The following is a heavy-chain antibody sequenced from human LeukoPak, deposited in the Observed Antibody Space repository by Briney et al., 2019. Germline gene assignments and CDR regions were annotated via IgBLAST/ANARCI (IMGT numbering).Heavy chain of an antibody. CDR2: INYIGSS. Sequence: PSETLSPTCSVSDDSVSSSIYFWGWIRQPPGKGLEWIGNINYIGSSAYNTSLKSRVTMSVDTSKKRFSLKMTSVTAADTAVYYCARLSKGRYFDYIFDFWGQGTLVTVSS. J-gene: IGHJ4*02. CDR3: ARLSKGRYFDYIFDF. V-gene: IGHV4-39*01. CDR1: DDSVSSSIYF. D-gene: IGHD3-9*01.